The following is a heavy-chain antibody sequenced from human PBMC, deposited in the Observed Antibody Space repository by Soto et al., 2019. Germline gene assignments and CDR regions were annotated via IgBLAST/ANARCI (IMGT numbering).Heavy chain of an antibody. V-gene: IGHV2-5*02. J-gene: IGHJ4*02. CDR2: IYWDDSK. CDR3: AHAYGGRSLY. D-gene: IGHD1-26*01. Sequence: QITLKESGPTLVKPTQTLTLTCTFSGFSLSTRDVGVGWIRQPPGKALEWLAVIYWDDSKTYRPSLESRLTSXXDTSKNQVALTMTNMDPVDTATYYCAHAYGGRSLYWGQGTLVTVSS. CDR1: GFSLSTRDVG.